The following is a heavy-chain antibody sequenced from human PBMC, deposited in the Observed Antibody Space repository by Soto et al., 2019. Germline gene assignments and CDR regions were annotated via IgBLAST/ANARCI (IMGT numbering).Heavy chain of an antibody. Sequence: EVQLVESGAGLVQPGESLRLSCAASGFTFSAYWMNWVRQAPGKGLEWVANIKQDGSEKYYVDSVKGRFTISRDNAKNSLYLQMNSLRAEDTAVYYCVRGGSYPDLPDAFDLWGQGTMVTVSS. J-gene: IGHJ3*01. CDR3: VRGGSYPDLPDAFDL. CDR1: GFTFSAYW. D-gene: IGHD3-16*02. CDR2: IKQDGSEK. V-gene: IGHV3-7*04.